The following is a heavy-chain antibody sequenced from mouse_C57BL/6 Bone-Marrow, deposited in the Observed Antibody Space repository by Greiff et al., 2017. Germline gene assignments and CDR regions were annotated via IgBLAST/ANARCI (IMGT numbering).Heavy chain of an antibody. D-gene: IGHD1-1*01. J-gene: IGHJ2*01. CDR1: GFTFSSYG. CDR2: ISSGGSYT. Sequence: EVQLQESGGDLVKPGGSLKLSCAASGFTFSSYGMSWVRQTPDKRLEWVATISSGGSYTYYPDSVKGRFTISRDNAKNTLYLQMSSLKSEDKAMYCCARHAVLRSYFDYWGQGTTLTVSS. CDR3: ARHAVLRSYFDY. V-gene: IGHV5-6*01.